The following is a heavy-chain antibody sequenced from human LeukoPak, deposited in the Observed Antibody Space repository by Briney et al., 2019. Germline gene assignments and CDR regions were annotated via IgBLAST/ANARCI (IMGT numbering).Heavy chain of an antibody. Sequence: PGGSLRLSCAPSGFTFSDYYMSWIRQAPGKGLEWVSYISSSGDTMYYAASVKGRFTISRDNAKNSLYLQMNSLRAEDTAVYYCSRGLYGDRYYYYYVDVWGKGTTVTISS. V-gene: IGHV3-11*04. CDR2: ISSSGDTM. CDR3: SRGLYGDRYYYYYVDV. D-gene: IGHD4-17*01. CDR1: GFTFSDYY. J-gene: IGHJ6*03.